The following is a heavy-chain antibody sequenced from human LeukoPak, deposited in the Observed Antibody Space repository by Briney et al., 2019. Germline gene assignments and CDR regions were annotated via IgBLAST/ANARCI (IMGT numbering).Heavy chain of an antibody. CDR3: AEVMTTHYYYGMDV. CDR1: GFTFSSYA. Sequence: GGSLRLSCAASGFTFSSYAMSWVRQAPGKGLEWVSAISGSGGSTYYADSVKGRFTISRDNAKNSLYLQMNSLRAEDTALYYCAEVMTTHYYYGMDVWGQGTTVTVSS. CDR2: ISGSGGST. D-gene: IGHD3-16*01. V-gene: IGHV3-23*01. J-gene: IGHJ6*02.